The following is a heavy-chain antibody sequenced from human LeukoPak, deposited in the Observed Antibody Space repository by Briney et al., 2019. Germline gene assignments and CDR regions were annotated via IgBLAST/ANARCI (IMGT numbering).Heavy chain of an antibody. CDR2: ISYDGSNK. Sequence: GGSLRLSCAASGFTFSSYWMSWVRQAPGKGLEWVAVISYDGSNKYYADSVKGRFTISRDNSKNTLYLQMNSLRAEDTAVYYCARWGFGELLYGNDYWGQGTLVTVSS. D-gene: IGHD3-10*01. CDR1: GFTFSSYW. J-gene: IGHJ4*02. V-gene: IGHV3-30*03. CDR3: ARWGFGELLYGNDY.